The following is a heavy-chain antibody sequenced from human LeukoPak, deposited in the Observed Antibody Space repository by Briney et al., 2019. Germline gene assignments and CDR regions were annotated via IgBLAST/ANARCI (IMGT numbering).Heavy chain of an antibody. Sequence: GGSLRLTCAASGFTFNDYYMSWIRQAPGKGLEWLSYINIGGTNTHYADSVKGRFTISRDNAKKSLYLEMNNLRAEDTAVYYCATDGAGFGTWGQGVLVTVSS. CDR3: ATDGAGFGT. CDR2: INIGGTNT. CDR1: GFTFNDYY. V-gene: IGHV3-11*01. J-gene: IGHJ5*02.